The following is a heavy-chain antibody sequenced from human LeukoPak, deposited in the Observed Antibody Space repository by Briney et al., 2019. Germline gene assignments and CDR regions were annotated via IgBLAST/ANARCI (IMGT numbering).Heavy chain of an antibody. CDR1: GGSISTSNYY. D-gene: IGHD5-18*01. J-gene: IGHJ4*02. Sequence: SETLSLTCIVSGGSISTSNYYWGWIRQPPGKGLEWIGSIHYSGSTYYNPSLKSRVTISADTSRNQFSLKLSSVTAADTAVYYCARGDRGSYGVDYWGQGTLVTVSS. CDR2: IHYSGST. CDR3: ARGDRGSYGVDY. V-gene: IGHV4-39*01.